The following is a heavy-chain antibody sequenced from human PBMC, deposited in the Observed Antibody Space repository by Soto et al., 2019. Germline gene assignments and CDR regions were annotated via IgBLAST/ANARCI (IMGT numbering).Heavy chain of an antibody. V-gene: IGHV3-66*01. CDR2: IYSGGST. CDR3: ARDEWGAVAGRRGPF. Sequence: PGGSLRLSCAASGFTVSSNYMSWVRQAPGKGLEWVSVIYSGGSTYYADSVKGRFTISRDNSKNTLYLQMNSLRAEDTAVYYCARDEWGAVAGRRGPFWGQGTLVTVSS. D-gene: IGHD6-19*01. CDR1: GFTVSSNY. J-gene: IGHJ4*02.